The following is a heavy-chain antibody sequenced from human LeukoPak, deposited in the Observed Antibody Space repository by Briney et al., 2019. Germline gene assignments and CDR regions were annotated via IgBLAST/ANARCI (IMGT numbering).Heavy chain of an antibody. CDR2: INHSGST. J-gene: IGHJ5*02. D-gene: IGHD6-13*01. Sequence: SETLSLTCAVYGGSFSGYYWSWIRQPPGKGLEWIGEINHSGSTNYNPSLKSRVTISVEKSRNQFSLMLSSATAADTPVYYCTKARAAAGRWFDPWGQGTLVTVPS. V-gene: IGHV4-34*01. CDR1: GGSFSGYY. CDR3: TKARAAAGRWFDP.